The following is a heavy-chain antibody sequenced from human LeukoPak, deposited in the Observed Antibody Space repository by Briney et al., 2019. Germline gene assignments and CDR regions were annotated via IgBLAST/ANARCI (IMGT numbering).Heavy chain of an antibody. CDR3: ARCPVGDCRLGIDF. CDR2: ITDSGGGT. CDR1: GFTFSSYA. V-gene: IGHV3-23*01. D-gene: IGHD2-21*02. Sequence: GGSLRLSCAASGFTFSSYAMTWVRQAPGRGLEWVSIITDSGGGTYYADSVKGRFTISRDNSKNTLYLQMNSLRAEDTAIYFCARCPVGDCRLGIDFWGRGTLVTVSS. J-gene: IGHJ4*02.